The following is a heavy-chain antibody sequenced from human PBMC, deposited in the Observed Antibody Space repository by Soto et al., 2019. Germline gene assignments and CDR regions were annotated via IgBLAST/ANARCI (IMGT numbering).Heavy chain of an antibody. CDR2: IYYSGNT. D-gene: IGHD2-15*01. CDR3: ARSYCSGGSCYPHGYYYFDY. J-gene: IGHJ4*02. CDR1: GGSISIYY. V-gene: IGHV4-59*01. Sequence: SETLSLTCTVSGGSISIYYWSWIRHPPGKGLEWIGYIYYSGNTNYNPSLKSRVTISVDTSKNQFSLKLSSVTAADTAVYYCARSYCSGGSCYPHGYYYFDYWGQGTLVTVSS.